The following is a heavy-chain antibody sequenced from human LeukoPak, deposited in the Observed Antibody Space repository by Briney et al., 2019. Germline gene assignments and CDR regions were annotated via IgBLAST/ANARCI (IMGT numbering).Heavy chain of an antibody. J-gene: IGHJ4*02. CDR3: GRDRNYYDSSGYPSAPGY. D-gene: IGHD3-22*01. Sequence: ASVKVSCKASGYTFTSYGISWVRQAPGQGLEWMGWISPYNGNTNYAQKLQGRVTMTMDTSTSTAYMELRSLRSDDTAVYYCGRDRNYYDSSGYPSAPGYWGQGTLVTVSS. CDR2: ISPYNGNT. CDR1: GYTFTSYG. V-gene: IGHV1-18*01.